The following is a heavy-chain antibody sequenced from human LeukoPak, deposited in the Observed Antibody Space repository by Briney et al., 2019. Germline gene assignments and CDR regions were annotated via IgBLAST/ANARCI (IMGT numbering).Heavy chain of an antibody. Sequence: PSQTLSLTCTVSGGSISSGSYYWSWIRQPAGKGLEWIGRIYTSGSTNYNPSLKSRVTISVDTSKNQFSLKLSSVTAADTAVYYCARGPYSGSYGGFDHWGQGTLVTVSS. CDR3: ARGPYSGSYGGFDH. V-gene: IGHV4-61*02. CDR1: GGSISSGSYY. D-gene: IGHD1-26*01. CDR2: IYTSGST. J-gene: IGHJ4*02.